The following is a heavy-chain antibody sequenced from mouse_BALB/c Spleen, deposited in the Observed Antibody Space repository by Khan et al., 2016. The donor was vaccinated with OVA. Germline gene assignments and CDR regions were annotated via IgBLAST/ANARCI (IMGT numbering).Heavy chain of an antibody. J-gene: IGHJ4*01. CDR2: IWTDGST. V-gene: IGHV2-6-1*01. Sequence: QVQLKQSGPGLVAPSQSLSITCTISGFSLTNYGVHWVRQPPGKGLEWLVVIWTDGSTTYNSALKSRLTISKDNSKSQVFLKMNSLQSEDTAVYFCARQPYYHYNLMDLWGQGTLVTVSS. CDR3: ARQPYYHYNLMDL. CDR1: GFSLTNYG. D-gene: IGHD2-10*01.